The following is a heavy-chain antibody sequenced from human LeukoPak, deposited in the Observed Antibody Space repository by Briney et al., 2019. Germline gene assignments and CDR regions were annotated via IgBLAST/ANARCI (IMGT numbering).Heavy chain of an antibody. CDR1: GFTFSSYA. Sequence: GGSLRLSCAVSGFTFSSYAMHWVRQAPGKGLEWVAVISYDGNNKYYADSVKCRFTISRDNSKNTLYLQMNSLRPEDTAVYYCAGEGIAAAGILGWFDPWGQGTLVTVSS. J-gene: IGHJ5*02. CDR3: AGEGIAAAGILGWFDP. CDR2: ISYDGNNK. D-gene: IGHD6-13*01. V-gene: IGHV3-30-3*01.